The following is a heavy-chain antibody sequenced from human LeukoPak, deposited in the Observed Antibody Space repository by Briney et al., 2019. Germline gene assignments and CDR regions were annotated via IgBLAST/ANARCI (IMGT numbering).Heavy chain of an antibody. CDR3: ASLSGYCGGDCLPDAFDI. J-gene: IGHJ3*02. V-gene: IGHV5-51*01. CDR2: IYPGDSDT. Sequence: GESLKISCKGSGYSFTSCWIGWVRQMPGKGLEWMGIIYPGDSDTRYSPSFQGQVTISADKSISTAYLQWSSLKASDTAMYYCASLSGYCGGDCLPDAFDIWGQGTMVTVSS. D-gene: IGHD2-21*02. CDR1: GYSFTSCW.